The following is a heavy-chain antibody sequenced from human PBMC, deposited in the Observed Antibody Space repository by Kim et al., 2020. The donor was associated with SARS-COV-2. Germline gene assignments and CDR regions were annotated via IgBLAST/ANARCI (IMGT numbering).Heavy chain of an antibody. CDR1: GFTFSSYA. CDR3: AKDISYHGGEGYFDY. D-gene: IGHD2-2*01. Sequence: GGSLRLSCAASGFTFSSYAMSWVRQAPGKGLEWVSAISGSGGSTYYADSVKGRFTISRDNSKNTLYLQMNSLRAEDTAVYYCAKDISYHGGEGYFDYWGQGTLVTVSS. V-gene: IGHV3-23*01. J-gene: IGHJ4*02. CDR2: ISGSGGST.